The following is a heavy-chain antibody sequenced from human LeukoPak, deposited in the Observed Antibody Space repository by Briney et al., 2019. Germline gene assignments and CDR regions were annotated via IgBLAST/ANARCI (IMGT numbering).Heavy chain of an antibody. CDR1: GFTFSSYA. D-gene: IGHD2-21*02. CDR2: ISGSGGST. CDR3: SGGDGAAFDI. Sequence: GGSLRLYCVASGFTFSSYAMSWVRQAPGKGLEWVSTISGSGGSTYYADSVKGRFTISRDNSKNTLYLQMNSLRAEDTAVYYCSGGDGAAFDIWGQGTMVTVSS. J-gene: IGHJ3*02. V-gene: IGHV3-23*01.